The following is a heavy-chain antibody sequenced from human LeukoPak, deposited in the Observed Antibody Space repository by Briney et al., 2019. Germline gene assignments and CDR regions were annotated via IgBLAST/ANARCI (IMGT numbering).Heavy chain of an antibody. D-gene: IGHD3-10*01. CDR3: AASLWFGIYPDY. CDR1: SGSFSGYY. CDR2: FNHSWGA. Sequence: PSETLSLTCGVYSGSFSGYYWTWFRQPPGKGLEWIGEFNHSWGAKYNPSPKSRATISVDTSKNHLSLSLNSVIAADTAVYYCAASLWFGIYPDYWGQGSLVTVSS. V-gene: IGHV4-34*01. J-gene: IGHJ4*02.